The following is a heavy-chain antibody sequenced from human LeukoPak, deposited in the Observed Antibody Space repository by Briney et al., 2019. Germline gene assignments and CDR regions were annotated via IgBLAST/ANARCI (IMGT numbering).Heavy chain of an antibody. Sequence: KASETLSLTCTVSGGSISSYYWSWIRQPPGKGLEWIGYIYYSGSTNYNPSLKSRVTISVDTSKNQFSLKLSPVTAADTAVYYCARGAYSDSGFDYWGQGTLLTVST. D-gene: IGHD2-21*01. CDR2: IYYSGST. V-gene: IGHV4-59*08. CDR3: ARGAYSDSGFDY. CDR1: GGSISSYY. J-gene: IGHJ4*02.